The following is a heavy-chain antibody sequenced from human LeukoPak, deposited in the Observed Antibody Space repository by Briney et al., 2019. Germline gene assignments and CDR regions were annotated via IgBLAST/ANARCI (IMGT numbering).Heavy chain of an antibody. J-gene: IGHJ3*02. Sequence: SETLSLTCTVSGGSISSGSYYWSWIRQPAGKGLEWIGRIYTSGSTNCNPSLKSRVTISVDTSKNQFSLRLNSVTAADTSIYYCARIPTNAVPSAHNGFDIWGQGTMLTVSS. V-gene: IGHV4-61*02. CDR2: IYTSGST. D-gene: IGHD6-19*01. CDR1: GGSISSGSYY. CDR3: ARIPTNAVPSAHNGFDI.